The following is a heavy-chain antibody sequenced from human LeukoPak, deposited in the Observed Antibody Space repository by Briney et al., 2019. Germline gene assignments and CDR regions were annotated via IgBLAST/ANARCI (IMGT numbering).Heavy chain of an antibody. CDR1: GGSFSGYY. V-gene: IGHV4-34*01. CDR2: INHSGST. CDR3: ASSTYYYDSSGYDY. D-gene: IGHD3-22*01. J-gene: IGHJ4*02. Sequence: KPSETLSLTCAVYGGSFSGYYWSWIRQPPGKGLEWIGEINHSGSTNYNPSLKSRVTISVDTSKNQFSLKLSSVTAADTAVYYCASSTYYYDSSGYDYWGQGTLVTVSS.